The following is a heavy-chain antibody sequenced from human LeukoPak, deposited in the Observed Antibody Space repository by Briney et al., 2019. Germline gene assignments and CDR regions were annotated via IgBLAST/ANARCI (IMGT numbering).Heavy chain of an antibody. CDR3: AREFNGEVTYAFDI. J-gene: IGHJ3*02. CDR1: GYTFTSYG. V-gene: IGHV1-18*01. D-gene: IGHD3-10*01. Sequence: GASVKVSCKASGYTFTSYGISWVRQAPGQGLEWMGWISAYNGNTNYAQKLQGRVTMTTDTSTSTVYMELSSLRSEDTAVYYCAREFNGEVTYAFDIWGQGTMVTVSS. CDR2: ISAYNGNT.